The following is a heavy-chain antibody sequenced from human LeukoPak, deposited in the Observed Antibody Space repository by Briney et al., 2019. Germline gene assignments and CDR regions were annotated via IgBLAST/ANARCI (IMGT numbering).Heavy chain of an antibody. J-gene: IGHJ6*03. CDR3: ARFAYGPYYMDV. V-gene: IGHV3-23*01. CDR2: ISGSGGST. Sequence: GGSLRLSCAASGFTFDDYAMHWVRQAPGKGLEWVSGISGSGGSTYYADSVKGRFTISRDNSKNTLYLQMNSLRAEDTAVYYCARFAYGPYYMDVWGKGTTVTVSS. CDR1: GFTFDDYA. D-gene: IGHD4-17*01.